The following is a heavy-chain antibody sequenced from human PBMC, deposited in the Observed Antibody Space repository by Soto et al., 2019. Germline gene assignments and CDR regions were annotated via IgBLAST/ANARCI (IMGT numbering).Heavy chain of an antibody. J-gene: IGHJ4*02. V-gene: IGHV3-13*01. CDR2: IGKAGDT. Sequence: EVQLVESGGALVQPGGSLRLSCAASGFTFSSYDFHWVRQTTGKGLEWVSAIGKAGDTYYAGSVKGRFTISRENAKNSLYLQMNSLRPGDTAVYYCARGAAGFDYWGQGTLVTVSS. CDR3: ARGAAGFDY. CDR1: GFTFSSYD. D-gene: IGHD6-19*01.